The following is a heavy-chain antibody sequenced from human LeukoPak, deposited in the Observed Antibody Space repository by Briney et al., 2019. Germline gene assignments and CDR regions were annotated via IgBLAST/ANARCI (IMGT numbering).Heavy chain of an antibody. CDR1: GFTFSSYA. Sequence: PGGSLRLSCAASGFTFSSYAMNWVRQAPGKELKWVSGISISGDTTHYADSVKGRFTISRDNSRNTLYLQMHSLRAEDTALYYCAKKCSSTCYALDIWGQGTMVTVSS. V-gene: IGHV3-23*01. CDR2: ISISGDTT. J-gene: IGHJ3*02. CDR3: AKKCSSTCYALDI. D-gene: IGHD6-13*01.